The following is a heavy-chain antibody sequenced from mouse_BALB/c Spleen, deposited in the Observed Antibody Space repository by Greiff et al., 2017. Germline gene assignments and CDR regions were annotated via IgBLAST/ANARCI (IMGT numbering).Heavy chain of an antibody. CDR1: GFNIKDTY. V-gene: IGHV14-3*02. Sequence: VQLQQSGAELVKPGASVKLSCTASGFNIKDTYMHWVKQRPEQGLEWIGRIDPANGNTKYDPKFQGKATITADTSSNTAYLQLSSLTSEDTAVYYCARPYYGSSYRYFDVWGARTTVTVSS. CDR3: ARPYYGSSYRYFDV. J-gene: IGHJ1*01. D-gene: IGHD1-1*01. CDR2: IDPANGNT.